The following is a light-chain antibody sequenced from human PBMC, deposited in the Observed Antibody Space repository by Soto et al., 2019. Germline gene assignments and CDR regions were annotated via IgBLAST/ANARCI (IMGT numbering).Light chain of an antibody. J-gene: IGKJ5*01. CDR1: QSVLHSSNNKNY. V-gene: IGKV4-1*01. CDR2: WAS. Sequence: DIVMTQSPDSLAVSLGERATINCKSSQSVLHSSNNKNYLTWYQQKPGQPPKLLIYWASTRESGVPDRFSGSGSWTDFTLTISSLQAEDVAVYYCQQYYSTITFGQGTRLEIK. CDR3: QQYYSTIT.